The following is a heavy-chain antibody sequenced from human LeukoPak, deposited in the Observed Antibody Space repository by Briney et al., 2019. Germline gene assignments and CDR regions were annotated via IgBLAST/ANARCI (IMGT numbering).Heavy chain of an antibody. CDR2: ISSSGSTI. CDR1: GFTFSSYE. V-gene: IGHV3-48*03. J-gene: IGHJ4*02. CDR3: ARDKEWLVPFDY. Sequence: GGSLRLSCAASGFTFSSYEMNWVRQAPGKGLEWVSYISSSGSTIYYADSVKGRFTISRDNAKNSLHLQMNSLRAEDTAVYYCARDKEWLVPFDYWGQGTLVTVSS. D-gene: IGHD6-19*01.